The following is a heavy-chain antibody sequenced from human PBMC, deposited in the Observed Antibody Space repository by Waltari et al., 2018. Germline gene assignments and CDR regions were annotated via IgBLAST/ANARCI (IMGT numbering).Heavy chain of an antibody. D-gene: IGHD2-8*01. V-gene: IGHV4-34*01. Sequence: QVQLQQWGAGLLKPSETLSLTCAVYGGSFSGYYWSWIRQPPGKGLEWIGEINHSGSTNSNPSRKSRVTISVDTSKNQFSLKLSSVTAADTAVYYCARGGPKYCTNGVCYPRYFDLWGRGTLVTVSS. CDR3: ARGGPKYCTNGVCYPRYFDL. CDR1: GGSFSGYY. J-gene: IGHJ2*01. CDR2: INHSGST.